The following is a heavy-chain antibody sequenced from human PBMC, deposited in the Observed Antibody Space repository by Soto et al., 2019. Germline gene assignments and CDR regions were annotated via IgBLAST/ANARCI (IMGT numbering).Heavy chain of an antibody. J-gene: IGHJ5*02. CDR1: GYTFTSYA. Sequence: ASVKVSCKASGYTFTSYAMHWVRQAPGQRLEWMGWINAGNGNTKYSQKFQGRVTITRDTSASTAYMELSSLRSEDTAVYYCARGVDCSSTSCYLTSWFDPWGQGTLVTVSS. CDR3: ARGVDCSSTSCYLTSWFDP. CDR2: INAGNGNT. D-gene: IGHD2-2*01. V-gene: IGHV1-3*01.